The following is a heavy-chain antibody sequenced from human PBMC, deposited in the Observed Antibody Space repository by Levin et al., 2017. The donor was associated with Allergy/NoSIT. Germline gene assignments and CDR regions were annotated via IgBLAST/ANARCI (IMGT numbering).Heavy chain of an antibody. CDR3: ARRGYGRLHY. J-gene: IGHJ4*02. V-gene: IGHV4-4*02. CDR2: IYHGGIT. D-gene: IGHD5-18*01. CDR1: GSSIRSGNW. Sequence: PGGSLRLSCAVSGSSIRSGNWWNWVRQSPGKGLEWIGEIYHGGITHYSPSLQSRVTMSVDISKNQFSLHLNSVTAADTAVYYCARRGYGRLHYWGQGTLVTISS.